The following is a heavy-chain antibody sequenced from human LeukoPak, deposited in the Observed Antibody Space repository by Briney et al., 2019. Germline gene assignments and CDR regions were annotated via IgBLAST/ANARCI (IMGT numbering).Heavy chain of an antibody. J-gene: IGHJ6*04. Sequence: PGGSLRLSCAASGFTFSCYCMSWVRQAPGKGLEWVANIKQDGSEKYYADSVKDRFTISRDNAKNSLYLQMNSLRAEDTAVYYCAELGITMIGGVWGKGTTVTISS. D-gene: IGHD3-10*02. V-gene: IGHV3-7*01. CDR1: GFTFSCYC. CDR2: IKQDGSEK. CDR3: AELGITMIGGV.